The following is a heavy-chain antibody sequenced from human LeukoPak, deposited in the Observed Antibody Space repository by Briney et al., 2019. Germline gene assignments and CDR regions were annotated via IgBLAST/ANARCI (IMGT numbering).Heavy chain of an antibody. D-gene: IGHD5-18*01. CDR3: ASWGYSYGPDAFDI. Sequence: SETLSLTCTVSGGSISSSSYYWGWIRQPPGKGLEWIGSIYYSGSTYYNPSLKSRITISVDTSKNQFSLKLSSVTAADTAVYYCASWGYSYGPDAFDIWGQGTMVTVSS. V-gene: IGHV4-39*01. CDR1: GGSISSSSYY. CDR2: IYYSGST. J-gene: IGHJ3*02.